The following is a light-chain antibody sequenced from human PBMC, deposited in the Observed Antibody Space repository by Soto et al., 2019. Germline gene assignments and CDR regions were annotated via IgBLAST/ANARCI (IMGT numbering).Light chain of an antibody. CDR1: QSVSSN. J-gene: IGKJ1*01. CDR2: GAS. Sequence: EIVMTQSPATLSVSPGERATLSCRASQSVSSNLAWYQQKPGQAPRLLIYGASTRATGIPARVSGSGSGTEFTLNISSLQSEGFAVYYCQQYNNWAWTFGQGTKVEIK. CDR3: QQYNNWAWT. V-gene: IGKV3-15*01.